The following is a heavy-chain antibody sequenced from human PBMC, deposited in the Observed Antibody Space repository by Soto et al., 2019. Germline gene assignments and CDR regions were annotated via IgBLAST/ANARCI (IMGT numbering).Heavy chain of an antibody. V-gene: IGHV4-34*01. D-gene: IGHD6-19*01. J-gene: IGHJ4*02. CDR3: PRGEVAGPYYFDY. Sequence: QVQLQQWGAGLLKPSETLSLTCAVYGGSFSGYYWSWIRQPPGKGLEWIGEINHSGSTNYNPSLKSRVTISVDTSKNQFSLKLSSVTAADTAVYYCPRGEVAGPYYFDYWGQGTLVTVSS. CDR1: GGSFSGYY. CDR2: INHSGST.